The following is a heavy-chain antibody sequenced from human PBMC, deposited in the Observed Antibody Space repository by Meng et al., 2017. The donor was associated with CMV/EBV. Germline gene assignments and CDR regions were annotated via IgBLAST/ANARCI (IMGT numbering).Heavy chain of an antibody. Sequence: SVKVSCKASGGTFSSYAISWVRQAPGQGLEWMGGIIPILGIANYAQKFQGRVTITADKSTSTAYMELSSLRSEDTAVYYCARVSRYDFWSGIYYYYGMDVWGQGTTVTVSS. CDR3: ARVSRYDFWSGIYYYYGMDV. D-gene: IGHD3-3*01. V-gene: IGHV1-69*10. J-gene: IGHJ6*02. CDR1: GGTFSSYA. CDR2: IIPILGIA.